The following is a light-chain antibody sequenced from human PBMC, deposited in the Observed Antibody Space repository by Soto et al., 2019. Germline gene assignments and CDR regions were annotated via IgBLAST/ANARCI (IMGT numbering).Light chain of an antibody. V-gene: IGKV3-20*01. CDR2: GAS. J-gene: IGKJ1*01. CDR1: QSVSNNY. Sequence: EIGLTQSPGTPSLSPGGRATLSFRASQSVSNNYLAWYQQKPGQAPRLLIYGASNRATGIPDRFSGSGSGTDFTLTISRLEPEDFAVYYCQQYGSSGTFGQGTKVDIK. CDR3: QQYGSSGT.